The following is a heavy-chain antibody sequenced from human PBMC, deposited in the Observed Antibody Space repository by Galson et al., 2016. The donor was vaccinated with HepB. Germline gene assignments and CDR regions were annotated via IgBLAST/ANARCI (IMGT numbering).Heavy chain of an antibody. CDR1: GFRFSGYA. D-gene: IGHD3-22*01. CDR2: ISYDGSKK. V-gene: IGHV3-30*04. CDR3: ARDGDVPSDYYDSSGRGYLDY. J-gene: IGHJ4*02. Sequence: SLRLSCAASGFRFSGYAMHWVRQAPGKGLEWVAVISYDGSKKYYADSVKGRFTISRDNSKHTLYLQMNSLRAEDTAVYYCARDGDVPSDYYDSSGRGYLDYWGQGTLVSVSS.